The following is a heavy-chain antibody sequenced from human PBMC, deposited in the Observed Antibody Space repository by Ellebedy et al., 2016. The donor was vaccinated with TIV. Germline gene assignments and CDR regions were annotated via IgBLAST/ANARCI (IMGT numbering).Heavy chain of an antibody. D-gene: IGHD1-7*01. CDR1: GGSISSSNYY. Sequence: SETLSLXXSVSGGSISSSNYYWGWIRQPPGKGLEWIGCISYSGLTYYSPSLKSRVTIALDTSKNQISLTLTSVTAADTAVHYCAKYAAGNYGDSWGQGTLLTVSS. V-gene: IGHV4-39*07. CDR3: AKYAAGNYGDS. CDR2: ISYSGLT. J-gene: IGHJ5*01.